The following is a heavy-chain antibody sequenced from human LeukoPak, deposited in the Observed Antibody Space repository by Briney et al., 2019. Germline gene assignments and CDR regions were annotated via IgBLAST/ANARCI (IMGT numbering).Heavy chain of an antibody. CDR1: GGSISSYY. CDR2: IYYSGST. D-gene: IGHD6-19*01. V-gene: IGHV4-59*08. CDR3: ARRGASSGWFLFDS. Sequence: SETLSLTCTVSGGSISSYYWSWIRQPPGKGLEWIGYIYYSGSTNYNPSLKSRVTISLDTSKNQFSLKLNSVTAADTAVYYCARRGASSGWFLFDSWGPGTLVTVSS. J-gene: IGHJ4*02.